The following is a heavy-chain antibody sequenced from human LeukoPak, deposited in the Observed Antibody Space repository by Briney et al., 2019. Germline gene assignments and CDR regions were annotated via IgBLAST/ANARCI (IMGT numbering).Heavy chain of an antibody. J-gene: IGHJ4*02. Sequence: GGSLRLSCAASGFTFSSYAMSWVRQAPGKGLEWVSAISGSGGSTYYADSVKGRFTISRDNSKNTLYLQMNSLRAEDTAVYYCARDSGSYSFNYWGQGTLVTVSS. CDR2: ISGSGGST. D-gene: IGHD1-26*01. V-gene: IGHV3-23*01. CDR1: GFTFSSYA. CDR3: ARDSGSYSFNY.